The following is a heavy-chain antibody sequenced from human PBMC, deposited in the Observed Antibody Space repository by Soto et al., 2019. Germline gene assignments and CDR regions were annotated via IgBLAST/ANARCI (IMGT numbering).Heavy chain of an antibody. CDR2: ISWNSGSI. D-gene: IGHD4-4*01. CDR1: GFTFDDYA. CDR3: AKAPPVYSNYVGTYFDY. Sequence: GGSLRLSCAASGFTFDDYAMHWVRQAPGKGLEWVSGISWNSGSIGYADSVKGRFTISRDNAKNSLYLQMNSLRAEDTALYYCAKAPPVYSNYVGTYFDYWGQGTLVTVSS. J-gene: IGHJ4*02. V-gene: IGHV3-9*01.